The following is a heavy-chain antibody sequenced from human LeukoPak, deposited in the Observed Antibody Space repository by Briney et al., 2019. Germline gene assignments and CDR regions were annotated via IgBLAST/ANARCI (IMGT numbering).Heavy chain of an antibody. D-gene: IGHD6-19*01. CDR1: GFSVSSNY. Sequence: GGSLRLSCAASGFSVSSNYMNCVPQAPGKGLEGVSAIYTGGSTYYADSVKGRFTISRDNSKNTLYLQMNSLRAEDTALYYCARDKLGSGYSSDFDYWGQGTLVTVSS. J-gene: IGHJ4*02. CDR3: ARDKLGSGYSSDFDY. CDR2: IYTGGST. V-gene: IGHV3-66*02.